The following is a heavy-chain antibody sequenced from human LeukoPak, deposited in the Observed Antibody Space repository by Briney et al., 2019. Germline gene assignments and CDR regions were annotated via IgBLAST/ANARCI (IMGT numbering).Heavy chain of an antibody. CDR2: IYHSGST. CDR3: ARAIVDIVATIFEGAFDI. V-gene: IGHV4-30-2*01. J-gene: IGHJ3*02. D-gene: IGHD5-12*01. Sequence: SQTLSLTCAVSGGSISSGGYSWSWIRQPPGKGLEWIGYIYHSGSTYYNPSLKSRVTISVDRSKNQFSLKLSSVTAADTAVYYRARAIVDIVATIFEGAFDIWGQGTMVTVSS. CDR1: GGSISSGGYS.